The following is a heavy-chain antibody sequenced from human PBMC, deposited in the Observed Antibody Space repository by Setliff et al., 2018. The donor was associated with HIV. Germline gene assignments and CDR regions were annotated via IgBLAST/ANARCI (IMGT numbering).Heavy chain of an antibody. CDR2: ISTYNGNT. J-gene: IGHJ6*02. CDR3: ARVRGERREDYYYYGMDV. V-gene: IGHV1-18*01. Sequence: GASVKVSCKASGYTFTSYSISWVRQAPGQGLEWVGWISTYNGNTNYAQKFQGRVTMTTDTSTSTAYMERRSLRSDDTAAYHCARVRGERREDYYYYGMDVWGQGTTVTVSS. D-gene: IGHD1-1*01. CDR1: GYTFTSYS.